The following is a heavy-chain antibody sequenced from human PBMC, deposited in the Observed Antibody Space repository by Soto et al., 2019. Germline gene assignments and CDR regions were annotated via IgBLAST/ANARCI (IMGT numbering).Heavy chain of an antibody. D-gene: IGHD1-1*01. Sequence: SETLTLTCTVSGGSISSGGYYWSWILQHPGKGLEWIGYIYYSGSTYYNPSLKSRVTISVDTSKNQFSLKLSSVTAADTAVYYCARGLVRMEQSDYWGQGTLVTVSS. CDR3: ARGLVRMEQSDY. V-gene: IGHV4-31*03. J-gene: IGHJ4*02. CDR2: IYYSGST. CDR1: GGSISSGGYY.